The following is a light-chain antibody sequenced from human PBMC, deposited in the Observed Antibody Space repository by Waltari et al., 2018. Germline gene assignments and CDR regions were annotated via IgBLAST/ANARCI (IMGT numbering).Light chain of an antibody. J-gene: IGKJ2*01. CDR2: DVS. V-gene: IGKV3-11*01. CDR3: QQRGHWPRT. CDR1: QGIRNY. Sequence: EIVLTQSPATLSLSPGERATLSCRASQGIRNYIAWYQQKAGQAPRLLIYDVSKRATDIPARFSGSGSGTDFTLTISSLEPEDFAVYYCQQRGHWPRTFGQGTKLEIK.